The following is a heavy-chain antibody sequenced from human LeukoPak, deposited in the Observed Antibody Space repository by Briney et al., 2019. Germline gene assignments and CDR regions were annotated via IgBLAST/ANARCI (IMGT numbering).Heavy chain of an antibody. CDR1: GFTFSSYA. V-gene: IGHV3-23*01. CDR3: TKGLTPDY. Sequence: GGSLRLSCAASGFTFSSYAMSWVRQAPGKRLEWVSAISGSDGTTYYADSVKGRFTISRDNSKNTLYLQMNSLKAKDTAVYYCTKGLTPDYWGQGTLVTVSS. D-gene: IGHD7-27*01. CDR2: ISGSDGTT. J-gene: IGHJ4*02.